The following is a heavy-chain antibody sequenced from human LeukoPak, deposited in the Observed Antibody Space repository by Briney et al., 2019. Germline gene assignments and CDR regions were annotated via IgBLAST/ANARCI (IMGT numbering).Heavy chain of an antibody. CDR2: ISAYNGNT. J-gene: IGHJ5*02. CDR1: GYTFTSYG. CDR3: ARDQVRGIAARQGWFDP. D-gene: IGHD6-6*01. V-gene: IGHV1-18*01. Sequence: ASVKVSCKASGYTFTSYGISWVRQAPGQGLEWMGWISAYNGNTNYAQQLQGRVTMTTDTSTSTAYMELRSLRSDDTAVYYCARDQVRGIAARQGWFDPWGQGTLVTVSS.